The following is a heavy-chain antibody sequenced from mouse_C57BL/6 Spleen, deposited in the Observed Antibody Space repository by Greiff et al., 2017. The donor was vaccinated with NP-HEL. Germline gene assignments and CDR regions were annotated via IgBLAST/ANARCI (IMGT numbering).Heavy chain of an antibody. CDR1: GYTFTSYW. CDR3: ARGGAYYSNYGAMDY. V-gene: IGHV1-50*01. J-gene: IGHJ4*01. Sequence: QVQLQQPGAELVKPGASVKLSCKASGYTFTSYWMQWVKQRPGQGLEWIGEIDPSDSYTNYNQKFKGKATLTVDSSSSTAYMQLSSLTSEDSAVYYCARGGAYYSNYGAMDYWGQGTSVTVSS. CDR2: IDPSDSYT. D-gene: IGHD2-5*01.